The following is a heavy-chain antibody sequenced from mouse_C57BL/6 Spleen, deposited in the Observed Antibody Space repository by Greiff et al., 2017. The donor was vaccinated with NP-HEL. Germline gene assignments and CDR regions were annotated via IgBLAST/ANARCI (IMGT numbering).Heavy chain of an antibody. V-gene: IGHV1-22*01. J-gene: IGHJ2*01. CDR1: GYTFTDYN. Sequence: EVKLVESGPELVKPGASVKMSCKASGYTFTDYNMHWVKQSHGKSLEWIGYINPNNGGTSYNQKFKGKATLTVNKSSSTAYMELRSLTSEDSAVYYCAREDFYFDYWGQGTTLTVSS. CDR3: AREDFYFDY. CDR2: INPNNGGT.